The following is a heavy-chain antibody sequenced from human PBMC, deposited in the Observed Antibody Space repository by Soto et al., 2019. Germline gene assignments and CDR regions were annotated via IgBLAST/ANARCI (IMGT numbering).Heavy chain of an antibody. V-gene: IGHV4-59*01. CDR1: GGSISSYY. Sequence: NPSETLSLTCTVSGGSISSYYWSWIRQPPGKGLEWIGYIYYSGSTNYNPSLKSRVTISVDTSKNQFSLKLSSVTAADTAVYYCARDSSSGWFDWFDPWGQGTLVTVSS. D-gene: IGHD6-19*01. CDR2: IYYSGST. J-gene: IGHJ5*02. CDR3: ARDSSSGWFDWFDP.